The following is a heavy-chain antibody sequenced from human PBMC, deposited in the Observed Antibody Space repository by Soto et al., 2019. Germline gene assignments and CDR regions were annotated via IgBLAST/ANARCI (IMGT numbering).Heavy chain of an antibody. CDR3: ARQEDVTGTVDYSYGY. CDR1: VYIFTPYW. D-gene: IGHD1-20*01. Sequence: GASLKNSYKRSVYIFTPYWIVWFRPLHFKGLEWMGVIYPGDSDTIYSPSFQGQVTISADKSITTAYLQWSSLKASDTAMYDGARQEDVTGTVDYSYGYWGQGTQVTVSS. CDR2: IYPGDSDT. V-gene: IGHV5-51*01. J-gene: IGHJ4*02.